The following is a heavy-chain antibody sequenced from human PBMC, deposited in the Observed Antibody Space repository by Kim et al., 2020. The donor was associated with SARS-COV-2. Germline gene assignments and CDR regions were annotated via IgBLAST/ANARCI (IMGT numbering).Heavy chain of an antibody. Sequence: SETLSLTCTVSGGSISSYYWSWIRQPPGKGLEWIGYIYYSGSTNYNPSLKSRVTISVDTSKNQFSLKLSSVTAADTAVYYCARKVAVNWFDPWGQGTLVTVSS. CDR2: IYYSGST. V-gene: IGHV4-59*01. CDR1: GGSISSYY. J-gene: IGHJ5*02. CDR3: ARKVAVNWFDP. D-gene: IGHD6-19*01.